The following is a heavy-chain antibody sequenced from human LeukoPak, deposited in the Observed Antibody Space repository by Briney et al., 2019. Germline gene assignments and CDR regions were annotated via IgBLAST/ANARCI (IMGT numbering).Heavy chain of an antibody. CDR3: ARDGSEIAAGYYYYYYMDV. Sequence: GGSLRLSCAASGFTFSSYWMSWVRQAPGKGLEWVANIKQDGSEKYYVDSVKGRFTISRDNAKNSLYLQMNSLRAEDTAVYYCARDGSEIAAGYYYYYYMDVWGKGTTVTVSS. J-gene: IGHJ6*03. CDR1: GFTFSSYW. V-gene: IGHV3-7*01. CDR2: IKQDGSEK. D-gene: IGHD6-13*01.